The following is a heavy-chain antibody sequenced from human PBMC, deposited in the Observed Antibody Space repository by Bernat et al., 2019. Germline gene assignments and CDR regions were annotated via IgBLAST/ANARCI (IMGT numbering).Heavy chain of an antibody. D-gene: IGHD2-15*01. CDR3: ARSWYCSGGSCYGDY. Sequence: QVQLVQSGAEVKKPGASVRVSCRASGYTFTSYSISWVRQAPGQGLEWMGWISPYNGNTKFAQKVQGRVTMTTETSTSTAYMELRSLRSDDTAVYYCARSWYCSGGSCYGDYWGPGTLVTVSS. CDR2: ISPYNGNT. J-gene: IGHJ4*02. V-gene: IGHV1-18*01. CDR1: GYTFTSYS.